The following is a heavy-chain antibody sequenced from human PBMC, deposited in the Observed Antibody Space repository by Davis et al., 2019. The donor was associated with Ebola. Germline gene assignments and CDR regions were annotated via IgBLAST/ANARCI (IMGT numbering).Heavy chain of an antibody. V-gene: IGHV4-59*01. J-gene: IGHJ4*02. CDR2: IYYSGST. CDR3: ARGGRYSSSSFDY. D-gene: IGHD6-6*01. Sequence: SETLSLTCTVSGGSISSYYWSWIRQPPGKGLEWIGYIYYSGSTNYNPSLKSRVTISVDTSKNQFSLKLSSVTAADTAVYYCARGGRYSSSSFDYWGQGTLVTVSS. CDR1: GGSISSYY.